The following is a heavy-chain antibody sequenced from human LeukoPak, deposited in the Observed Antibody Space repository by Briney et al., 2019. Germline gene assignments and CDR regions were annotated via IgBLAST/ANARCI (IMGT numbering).Heavy chain of an antibody. CDR2: INPSSGGT. J-gene: IGHJ4*02. V-gene: IGHV1-2*02. CDR3: ARHVSSSNEDY. D-gene: IGHD2-8*01. Sequence: ASVKVSCKASGYTFTNYYMHWVRLAAGQGLEWMGWINPSSGGTNFAQKFQGRVTMTRDTSISAAYMELRSLRSDDTAVYYCARHVSSSNEDYWGQGTLVTVSS. CDR1: GYTFTNYY.